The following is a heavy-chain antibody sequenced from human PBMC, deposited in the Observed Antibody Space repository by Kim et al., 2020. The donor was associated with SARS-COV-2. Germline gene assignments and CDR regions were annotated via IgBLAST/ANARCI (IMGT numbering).Heavy chain of an antibody. CDR2: SRNKGFSYTT. CDR3: VRATTTGNFNF. CDR1: GFVFTDYY. D-gene: IGHD4-17*01. V-gene: IGHV3-72*01. J-gene: IGHJ4*02. Sequence: GGSLRLSCAASGFVFTDYYMDWVRQAPGKGLEWISRSRNKGFSYTTDYAAPVKGRFTISRDNSKKLLFLEMNSLKTDDTAVYYCVRATTTGNFNFWGQGALVTVSS.